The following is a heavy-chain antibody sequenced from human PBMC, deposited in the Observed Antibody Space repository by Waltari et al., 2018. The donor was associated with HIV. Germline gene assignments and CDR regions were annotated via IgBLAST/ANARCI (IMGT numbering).Heavy chain of an antibody. J-gene: IGHJ6*02. Sequence: EVHLVESGGGLVKPGESLRLSCEASKFAFSIYTVNWVRQTPGKGLEWVSSFTSRDDHSHYLEPVKGRFSVSRDNAKNTLFLQMNSLRGEDTAVYYCGWVPAATHGMDVWGRGTTVIVSS. CDR2: FTSRDDHS. CDR1: KFAFSIYT. D-gene: IGHD6-13*01. V-gene: IGHV3-21*01. CDR3: GWVPAATHGMDV.